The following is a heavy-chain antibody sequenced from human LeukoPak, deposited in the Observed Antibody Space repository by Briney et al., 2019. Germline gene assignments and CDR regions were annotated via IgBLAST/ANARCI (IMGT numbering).Heavy chain of an antibody. D-gene: IGHD3-9*01. V-gene: IGHV3-30*04. Sequence: WGSLRLSCAASGFTFSTYAMHWVRQAPGKGLEWVAAISYDGSNKNYADSVKGRFTISRDNAKNSLYLQMNSLRAEDTAVYYCARDRRDILSGYYDYWGQGTLVTVSS. CDR3: ARDRRDILSGYYDY. J-gene: IGHJ4*02. CDR2: ISYDGSNK. CDR1: GFTFSTYA.